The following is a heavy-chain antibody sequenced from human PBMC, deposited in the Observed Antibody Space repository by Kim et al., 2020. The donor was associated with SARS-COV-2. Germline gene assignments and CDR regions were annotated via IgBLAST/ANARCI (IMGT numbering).Heavy chain of an antibody. J-gene: IGHJ4*02. V-gene: IGHV3-30*03. D-gene: IGHD3-10*01. CDR1: GFTFSSYG. CDR2: ISDDGSNK. Sequence: GGSLRLSCAASGFTFSSYGMHWVRQAPGKGLEWVAVISDDGSNKYYADSVKGRFTISRDNSKNTLYLQMNSLRAEDTAVYYCASNRNYYGSGSYILDYGRQGPLVPVPS. CDR3: ASNRNYYGSGSYILDY.